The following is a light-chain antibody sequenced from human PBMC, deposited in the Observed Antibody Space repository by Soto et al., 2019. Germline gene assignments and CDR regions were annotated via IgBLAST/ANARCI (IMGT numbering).Light chain of an antibody. Sequence: ESVLTQSPGTLSLSPGERATLSCRASQSVSSSYLAWYQQKPGQAPRPLIYGASSRATGIPDRFSGSGSGTVFTLTISRLEPEDFAVYYCQHYGSLLTFGGGTKVEIK. CDR3: QHYGSLLT. CDR1: QSVSSSY. V-gene: IGKV3-20*01. CDR2: GAS. J-gene: IGKJ4*01.